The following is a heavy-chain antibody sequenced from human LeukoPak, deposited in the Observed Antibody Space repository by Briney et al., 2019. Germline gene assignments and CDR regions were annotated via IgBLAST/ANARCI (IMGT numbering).Heavy chain of an antibody. Sequence: SETLSLTCTVSGYSISSGYYWGWIRQPPGKGLEWIGSIYHSGSTYYNPSLKSRVTISVDTSKNQFSLKLSSVTAADTAVYYCAMGPVYPDSYFQHWGQGTLVTVSS. V-gene: IGHV4-38-2*02. CDR1: GYSISSGYY. J-gene: IGHJ1*01. CDR3: AMGPVYPDSYFQH. CDR2: IYHSGST. D-gene: IGHD1-14*01.